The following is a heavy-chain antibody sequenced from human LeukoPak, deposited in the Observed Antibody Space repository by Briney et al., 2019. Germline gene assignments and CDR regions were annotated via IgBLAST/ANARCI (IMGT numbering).Heavy chain of an antibody. CDR1: GFTFNNYG. V-gene: IGHV3-30*03. D-gene: IGHD5-24*01. Sequence: GRSLRLSCAASGFTFNNYGMHWVRQAPGKGLEWVAVLSYDGSKKYYADSVKGRFTISRDNAKNSLYLQMNSLRAEDTAIYYCTRVGYIDEGIDYWGQGTLVTVSS. CDR2: LSYDGSKK. CDR3: TRVGYIDEGIDY. J-gene: IGHJ4*02.